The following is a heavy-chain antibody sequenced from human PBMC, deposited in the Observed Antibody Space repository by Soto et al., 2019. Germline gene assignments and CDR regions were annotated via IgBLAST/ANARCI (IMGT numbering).Heavy chain of an antibody. J-gene: IGHJ6*02. V-gene: IGHV4-34*01. CDR2: INHSGST. CDR1: GGSFSGYY. Sequence: PSETLSLTCAVYGGSFSGYYWSWIRQPPGKGLEWIGEINHSGSTNYNPSLKSRVTISVDTSKNQFSLKLSSVTAADTAVYYCARHNARITLRFNYYYYGMDVWGQGTTVTVS. D-gene: IGHD3-3*01. CDR3: ARHNARITLRFNYYYYGMDV.